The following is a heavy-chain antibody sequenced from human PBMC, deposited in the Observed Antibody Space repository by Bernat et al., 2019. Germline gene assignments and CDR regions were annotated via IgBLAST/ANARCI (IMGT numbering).Heavy chain of an antibody. J-gene: IGHJ6*03. D-gene: IGHD2-2*01. CDR3: ARDIVVVPAAIAYYYYYMDV. V-gene: IGHV3-48*03. CDR1: GFTFSSYE. Sequence: EVQLVESGGGLVQPGGSLRLSCAASGFTFSSYEMNWVRQAPGKGLEWVSYISSSSSIIYYADSVKGRFTISRDNAKNSLYLQMNSLRDEDTAVYYCARDIVVVPAAIAYYYYYMDVWGKGTTVTVSS. CDR2: ISSSSSII.